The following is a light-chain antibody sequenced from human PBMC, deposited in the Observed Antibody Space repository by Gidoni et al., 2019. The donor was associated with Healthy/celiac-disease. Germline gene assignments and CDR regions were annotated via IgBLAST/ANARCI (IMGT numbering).Light chain of an antibody. Sequence: AIQLTQSPSSLSASVGDRVTTTCRASQGISSALAWYQQKPGKAPKLLIYDASSLESGVPSRFSGSGSGTDFTLTISSLQPEDFATYYCQQCGTFGQGTKVEIK. V-gene: IGKV1-13*02. CDR1: QGISSA. J-gene: IGKJ1*01. CDR2: DAS. CDR3: QQCGT.